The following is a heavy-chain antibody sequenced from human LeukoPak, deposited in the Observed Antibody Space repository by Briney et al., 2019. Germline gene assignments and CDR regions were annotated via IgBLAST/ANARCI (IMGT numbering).Heavy chain of an antibody. CDR2: IYYSGST. Sequence: SETLSLTCTVSGGSISSYYWSWIRQPPGKGPEWIGYIYYSGSTNYNPSLKSRVTISVDTSKNQFSLKLSSVTAADTAVYYCARDGVDAFDIWGQGTMVTVSS. CDR1: GGSISSYY. CDR3: ARDGVDAFDI. D-gene: IGHD2-8*01. V-gene: IGHV4-59*12. J-gene: IGHJ3*02.